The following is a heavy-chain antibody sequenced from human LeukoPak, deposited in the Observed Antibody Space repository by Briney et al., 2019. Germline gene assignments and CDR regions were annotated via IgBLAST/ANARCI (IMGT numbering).Heavy chain of an antibody. CDR1: GFPFSSYW. D-gene: IGHD5-24*01. J-gene: IGHJ4*02. Sequence: GGSLRLSCVASGFPFSSYWMTWVRQAPGKGLEWVANIKQDGSKKSYVDSVKGRFAISRDNAKNSLYLQMNSLRAEDTAIYYCTRVGYIDEGIDYWGQGTLVTVSS. CDR3: TRVGYIDEGIDY. V-gene: IGHV3-7*04. CDR2: IKQDGSKK.